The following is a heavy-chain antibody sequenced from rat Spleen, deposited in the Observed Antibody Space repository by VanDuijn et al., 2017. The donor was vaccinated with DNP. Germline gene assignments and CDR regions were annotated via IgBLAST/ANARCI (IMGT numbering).Heavy chain of an antibody. D-gene: IGHD1-10*01. CDR3: ARHDNSDFDY. CDR2: IPSSTDRT. CDR1: GFTFSNFY. V-gene: IGHV5-25*01. J-gene: IGHJ2*01. Sequence: EVQLVESGGGLVQPGESLKLSCVASGFTFSNFYMAWVRQAPKKGLEWVATIPSSTDRTYYLDSVRGRFTISRDNAKSSLYLQMNSLKSEDTATYFGARHDNSDFDYWGQGVMVTVSS.